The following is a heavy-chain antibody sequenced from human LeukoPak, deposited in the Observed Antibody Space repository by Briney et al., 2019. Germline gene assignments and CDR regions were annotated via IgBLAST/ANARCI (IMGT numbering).Heavy chain of an antibody. D-gene: IGHD3-3*01. V-gene: IGHV4-39*01. CDR2: IYYSGST. Sequence: SETLSLTCTVSGGSFSSSSYYWGWIRQPPGKGLEWIGSIYYSGSTYYNPPLKSRVTISVDTSKNQFSLKLSSVTAADTAVYYCARHVSRYDFWSGIVGDAFDIWGQGTMVTVSS. CDR3: ARHVSRYDFWSGIVGDAFDI. J-gene: IGHJ3*02. CDR1: GGSFSSSSYY.